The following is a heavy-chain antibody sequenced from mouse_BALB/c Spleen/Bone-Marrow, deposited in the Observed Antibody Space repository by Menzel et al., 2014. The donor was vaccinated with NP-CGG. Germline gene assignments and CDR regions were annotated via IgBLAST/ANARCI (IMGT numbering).Heavy chain of an antibody. CDR2: IRNKAYGYTT. CDR3: ARFPMDY. Sequence: VESGGGLVQPGGSLRLSCTTSGFTFTDYYMSWVRQPPGKALECLAFIRNKAYGYTTEYSASVRGRFTISRDNSQSILYLQMNTLRAEDSATYYCARFPMDYWGQGTSVTVSS. CDR1: GFTFTDYY. V-gene: IGHV7-3*02. J-gene: IGHJ4*01.